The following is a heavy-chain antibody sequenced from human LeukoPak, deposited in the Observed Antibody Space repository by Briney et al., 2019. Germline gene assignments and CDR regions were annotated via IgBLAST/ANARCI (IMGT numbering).Heavy chain of an antibody. D-gene: IGHD2-8*01. CDR3: ARSVGYCTNGVCYGVHFDY. CDR2: INPSGGST. Sequence: ASVKVPCKASGYTFTSCYMHWVRQAPGQGLEWMGIINPSGGSTSYAQKFQGRVTMTRDTSTSTVYMELSSLRSEDTAMYYCARSVGYCTNGVCYGVHFDYWGQGTLVTVSS. V-gene: IGHV1-46*01. J-gene: IGHJ4*02. CDR1: GYTFTSCY.